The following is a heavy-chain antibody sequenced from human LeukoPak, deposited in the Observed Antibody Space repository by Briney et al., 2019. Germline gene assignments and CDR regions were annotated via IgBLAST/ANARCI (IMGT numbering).Heavy chain of an antibody. Sequence: ASVKVSCKASGYTFTGYYMHWVRQAPGQGLEWMGWINPNSGDTKYTQKFQGRVTMTRDTSISTAYMELSRLGSDDTAVYYCARDGDGYNLDWGQGTLVTVSS. CDR2: INPNSGDT. CDR3: ARDGDGYNLD. CDR1: GYTFTGYY. D-gene: IGHD5-24*01. V-gene: IGHV1-2*02. J-gene: IGHJ4*02.